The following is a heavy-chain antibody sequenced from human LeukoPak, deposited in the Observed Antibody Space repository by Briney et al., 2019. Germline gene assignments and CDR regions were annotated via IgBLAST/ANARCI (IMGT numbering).Heavy chain of an antibody. Sequence: SVKVSCKASGGTFSSYAISWVRQAPGQGLEWMGGIIPIFGTANYAQKFQGRVTITTDESTSTAYMELSSLRSEDTAVYYCARGQYHYDTSGHDFDYWGQGTLVTVSS. D-gene: IGHD3-22*01. J-gene: IGHJ4*02. CDR3: ARGQYHYDTSGHDFDY. CDR1: GGTFSSYA. CDR2: IIPIFGTA. V-gene: IGHV1-69*05.